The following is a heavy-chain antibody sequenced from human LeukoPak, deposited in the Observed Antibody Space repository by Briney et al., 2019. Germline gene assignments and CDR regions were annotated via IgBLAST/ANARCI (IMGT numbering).Heavy chain of an antibody. Sequence: ASVKVSLKSSGYTFTGYYIHGVRQPPGQGLEWMGWINPNSGGANYAQKFQGGVTMTRDTYISTAYMELSRLRSDDTAVYYCARGTYSSGWFYDGMDVWGQGPTVSVSS. V-gene: IGHV1-2*02. CDR3: ARGTYSSGWFYDGMDV. CDR2: INPNSGGA. CDR1: GYTFTGYY. D-gene: IGHD6-19*01. J-gene: IGHJ6*02.